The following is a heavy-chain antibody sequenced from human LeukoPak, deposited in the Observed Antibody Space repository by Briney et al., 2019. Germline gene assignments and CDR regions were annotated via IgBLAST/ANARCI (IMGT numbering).Heavy chain of an antibody. CDR3: ARVPYYYDSSGAFDV. J-gene: IGHJ3*01. V-gene: IGHV4-59*01. Sequence: SETLSLTCTVSGGSISSYYWSWIRQPPGKGLEWIGYIYYRGSTSYNPSLKSRVTISVDTSKNQFALKLSPVTAADTAMYFCARVPYYYDSSGAFDVWGLGTMVTVSS. CDR1: GGSISSYY. D-gene: IGHD3-22*01. CDR2: IYYRGST.